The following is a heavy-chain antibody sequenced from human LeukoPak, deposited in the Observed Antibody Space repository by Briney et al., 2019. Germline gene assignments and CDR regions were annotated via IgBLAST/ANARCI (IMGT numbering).Heavy chain of an antibody. D-gene: IGHD3-10*01. CDR2: IYYSGST. CDR3: ARRVTMVRGVILDAFDI. J-gene: IGHJ3*02. V-gene: IGHV4-59*08. Sequence: SETLSLTCTVSGGSISSYYWSWNRQPPGKGLEWIGYIYYSGSTNYNPSLKSRVTISVDTSKNQFSLKLSSVTAADTAVYYCARRVTMVRGVILDAFDIWGQGTMVTVSS. CDR1: GGSISSYY.